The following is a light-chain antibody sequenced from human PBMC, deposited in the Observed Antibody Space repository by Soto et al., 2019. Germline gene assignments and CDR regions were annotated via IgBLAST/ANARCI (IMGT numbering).Light chain of an antibody. J-gene: IGLJ2*01. Sequence: QSVLTQPAYVSGSPGQSITISCTGTSSDVGGYNYVSWYQQHPGKAPKLMIYDVSNRPSGVSNRFSGSKSGNTASLTISGLPAEDEAEYYCSSYTSSSTRWVVLGGGTKLTVL. CDR2: DVS. CDR1: SSDVGGYNY. CDR3: SSYTSSSTRWVV. V-gene: IGLV2-14*01.